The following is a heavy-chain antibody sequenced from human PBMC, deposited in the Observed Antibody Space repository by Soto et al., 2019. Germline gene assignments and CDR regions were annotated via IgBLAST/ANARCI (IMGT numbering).Heavy chain of an antibody. V-gene: IGHV4-34*01. CDR2: INHSGST. CDR1: GGSFSGYY. D-gene: IGHD3-22*01. CDR3: ARGLRITMIVVVRTNWYFDL. J-gene: IGHJ2*01. Sequence: QVQLQQWGAGLLKPSETLSLTCAVYGGSFSGYYWSWIRQPPGKGLEWIGEINHSGSTNYNPSLKPRGTIPVDTSKNQVSLKLSSVTAADTAVYYCARGLRITMIVVVRTNWYFDLWGRGTLVTVSS.